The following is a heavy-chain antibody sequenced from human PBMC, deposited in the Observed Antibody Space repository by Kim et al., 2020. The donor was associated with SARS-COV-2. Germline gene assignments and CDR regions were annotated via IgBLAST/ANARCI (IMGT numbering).Heavy chain of an antibody. D-gene: IGHD3-16*02. CDR3: AKDQITFGGVIVIWGDY. J-gene: IGHJ4*02. Sequence: VKGRFTISRDNSKNTLYLQMNSLRAEDTAVYYCAKDQITFGGVIVIWGDYWGQGTLVTVSS. V-gene: IGHV3-23*01.